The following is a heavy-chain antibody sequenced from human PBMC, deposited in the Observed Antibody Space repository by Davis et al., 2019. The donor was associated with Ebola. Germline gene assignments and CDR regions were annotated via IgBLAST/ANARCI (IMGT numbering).Heavy chain of an antibody. Sequence: ASVKVSCKASRCTYTSYGISWVQQAHGQGLEWLGCIRAYTGNTNYAQQLQGRVTMTTDTSTSPAYMELRSLRSDDTAVYYCAREGGIVVVPAAGWFDPWGQGTLVTVSS. CDR3: AREGGIVVVPAAGWFDP. D-gene: IGHD2-2*01. J-gene: IGHJ5*02. CDR1: RCTYTSYG. V-gene: IGHV1-18*01. CDR2: IRAYTGNT.